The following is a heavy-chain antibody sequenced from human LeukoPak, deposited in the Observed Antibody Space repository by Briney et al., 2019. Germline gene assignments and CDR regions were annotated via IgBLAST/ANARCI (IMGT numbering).Heavy chain of an antibody. V-gene: IGHV4-59*01. Sequence: SETLSLTCTVSGGSISSYYWSWIRQPPGKGLEWIGYIYYSGSTNYNPSLKSRVTISVDTSKNQFSLKLSSVTAADTAVYYCARDRVVVAGDNWFDPWGQGTLVTVSS. CDR2: IYYSGST. J-gene: IGHJ5*02. CDR3: ARDRVVVAGDNWFDP. CDR1: GGSISSYY. D-gene: IGHD2-15*01.